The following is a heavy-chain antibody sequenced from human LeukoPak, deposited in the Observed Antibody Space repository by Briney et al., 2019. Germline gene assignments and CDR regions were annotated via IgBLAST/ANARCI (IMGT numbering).Heavy chain of an antibody. D-gene: IGHD3-22*01. J-gene: IGHJ4*02. CDR1: GFTFSSYA. CDR2: ISDSGGST. V-gene: IGHV3-23*01. Sequence: GGSLRLSCAASGFTFSSYAMSWVREAPGGGLEWVSSISDSGGSTYYADSVKGRFTISRDNSKNTLYLQMNSLRAEDTAVYYCAKDRGSGYHYFDYWGQGTLVTVSS. CDR3: AKDRGSGYHYFDY.